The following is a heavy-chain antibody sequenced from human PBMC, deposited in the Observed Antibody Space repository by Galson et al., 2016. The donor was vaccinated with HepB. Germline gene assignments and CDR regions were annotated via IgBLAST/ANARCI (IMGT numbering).Heavy chain of an antibody. J-gene: IGHJ4*02. CDR2: ISYDGSNK. D-gene: IGHD2-2*01. CDR1: GFTFSSYG. Sequence: SLRLSCAASGFTFSSYGMHWVRQAPGKGLEWVAFISYDGSNKRYADSVKGRFTISRDNSKKKLYLQMNSLRAEDAAVYYCAKDGRIYCSSASCHDHFHYWGQGTLVTVSS. CDR3: AKDGRIYCSSASCHDHFHY. V-gene: IGHV3-30*18.